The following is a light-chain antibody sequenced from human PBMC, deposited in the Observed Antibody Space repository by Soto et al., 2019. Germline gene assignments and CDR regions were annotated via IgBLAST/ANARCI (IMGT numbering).Light chain of an antibody. V-gene: IGLV1-44*01. J-gene: IGLJ3*02. CDR2: SDD. CDR3: AAWDDSLNGWV. Sequence: QSVLTQPPSASGTPGQRVTISCSGSSSNIGDNTVNWYQQFPGTAPKLLIYSDDQRPSAVPDRFSASKSATSASLAFSGLQSEDEAQYYCAAWDDSLNGWVFGGGTKLTVL. CDR1: SSNIGDNT.